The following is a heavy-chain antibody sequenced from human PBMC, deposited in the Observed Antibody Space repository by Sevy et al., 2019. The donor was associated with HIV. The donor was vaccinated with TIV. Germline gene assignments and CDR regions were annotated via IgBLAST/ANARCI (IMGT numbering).Heavy chain of an antibody. V-gene: IGHV4-34*01. CDR2: INHGGST. Sequence: SETLSLTCAVYGGSFSNYYWSWIRQPPGKGLEWIGEINHGGSTYYNPSLKSRVTISVDTTKNQFSLKLSSVTAADTAVYYCARDPQDTSGYYDPYFDYWGQGTLVTVSS. CDR3: ARDPQDTSGYYDPYFDY. J-gene: IGHJ4*02. CDR1: GGSFSNYY. D-gene: IGHD3-22*01.